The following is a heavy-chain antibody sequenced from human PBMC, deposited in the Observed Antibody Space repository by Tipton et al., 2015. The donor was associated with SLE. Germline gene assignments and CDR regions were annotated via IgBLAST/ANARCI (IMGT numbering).Heavy chain of an antibody. Sequence: QLVQSGAEVKKPGASVKVSCKASGYTFTNYGISCVRQAPGQGLEWMAWISAYNGNTNYAQKLQGRVTMTTDTSISTAYMELSSLRSEDTAVYYCARGYDILTGYYRWFDPWGQGTLVTVSS. J-gene: IGHJ5*02. CDR1: GYTFTNYG. V-gene: IGHV1-18*01. CDR2: ISAYNGNT. D-gene: IGHD3-9*01. CDR3: ARGYDILTGYYRWFDP.